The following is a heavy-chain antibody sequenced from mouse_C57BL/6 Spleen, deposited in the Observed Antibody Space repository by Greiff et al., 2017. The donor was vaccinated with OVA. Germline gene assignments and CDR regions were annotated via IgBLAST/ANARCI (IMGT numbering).Heavy chain of an antibody. CDR3: ARERDYNYFDY. CDR1: GYSITSGYY. V-gene: IGHV3-6*01. CDR2: ISYDGSN. Sequence: EVQLVESGPGLVKPSQSLSLTCSVTGYSITSGYYWNWIRQFPGNKLEWMGYISYDGSNNYNPSLKNRISITRDTSKNQFFLKLNSVTTEDTATYYCARERDYNYFDYWGQGTTLTVSS. D-gene: IGHD2-4*01. J-gene: IGHJ2*01.